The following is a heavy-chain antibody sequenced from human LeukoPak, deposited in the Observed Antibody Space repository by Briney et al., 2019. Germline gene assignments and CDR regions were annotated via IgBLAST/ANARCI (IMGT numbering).Heavy chain of an antibody. D-gene: IGHD3-22*01. CDR2: IHYSGST. CDR1: GGSISNYY. Sequence: PSETLSLTCTVSGGSISNYYWSWIRQPPGKGLEWIGYIHYSGSTSYNPSLKSRVTMSIDTSKNHFSLKLSSVTAADTAVYYCARSQYYDSSGNYDGNAFDIWGQGTMVTVSS. CDR3: ARSQYYDSSGNYDGNAFDI. J-gene: IGHJ3*02. V-gene: IGHV4-59*01.